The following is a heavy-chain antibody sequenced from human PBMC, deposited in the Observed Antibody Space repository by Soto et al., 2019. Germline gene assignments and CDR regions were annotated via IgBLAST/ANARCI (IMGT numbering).Heavy chain of an antibody. Sequence: PSETLSLTCAVYGGSFSGYYWSLIRQPPGKGLEWIGEINHSGSTNYNPSLKSRVTISVDTSKNQFSLKLSSVTAADTAVYYCARKPRVLMVYAISPRVNYYYYMDVWGKGTTVTVSS. J-gene: IGHJ6*03. D-gene: IGHD2-8*01. CDR3: ARKPRVLMVYAISPRVNYYYYMDV. V-gene: IGHV4-34*01. CDR2: INHSGST. CDR1: GGSFSGYY.